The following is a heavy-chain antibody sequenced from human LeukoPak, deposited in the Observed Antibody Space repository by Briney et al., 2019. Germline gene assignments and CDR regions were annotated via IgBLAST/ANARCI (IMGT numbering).Heavy chain of an antibody. D-gene: IGHD3-16*01. V-gene: IGHV1-18*01. J-gene: IGHJ4*02. Sequence: GASVKVSCKASGYTFTSYGISWVRQAPGQGLEWMGWISEYNGNTNYAQKLQGRVTMTTDTSTSTAYMEPRSLRSDDTAVYDCARVPLRDYVWANFDYWGQGTLVTVSS. CDR1: GYTFTSYG. CDR3: ARVPLRDYVWANFDY. CDR2: ISEYNGNT.